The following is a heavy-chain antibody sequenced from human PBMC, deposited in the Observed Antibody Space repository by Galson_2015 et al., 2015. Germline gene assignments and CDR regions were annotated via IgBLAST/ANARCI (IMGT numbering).Heavy chain of an antibody. CDR3: VEGQGGFRQPDY. V-gene: IGHV3-23*01. CDR1: GFTFSSSA. Sequence: SLRLSCAASGFTFSSSAMNWVRQAPGKGLEWVSAISGSGDDTYYVESVKGRFTISRDNSKNTLYLEMNSLRAEDKALYYCVEGQGGFRQPDYSGHATQITVSS. CDR2: ISGSGDDT. J-gene: IGHJ4*01. D-gene: IGHD1-26*01.